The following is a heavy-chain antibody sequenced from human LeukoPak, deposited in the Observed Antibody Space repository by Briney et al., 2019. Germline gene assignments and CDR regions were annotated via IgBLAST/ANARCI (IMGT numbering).Heavy chain of an antibody. Sequence: GGSLRLSCAASGFTFSSYAMSWVRQAPGKGLEWVSAISGSGGSTYYADSVKGRFTISRDNSKNTLYLQMNSLRAEDTAVYYCAKRIREGYCSSTSCIVTDYWGQGTLVTVSS. D-gene: IGHD2-2*01. CDR3: AKRIREGYCSSTSCIVTDY. V-gene: IGHV3-23*01. J-gene: IGHJ4*02. CDR2: ISGSGGST. CDR1: GFTFSSYA.